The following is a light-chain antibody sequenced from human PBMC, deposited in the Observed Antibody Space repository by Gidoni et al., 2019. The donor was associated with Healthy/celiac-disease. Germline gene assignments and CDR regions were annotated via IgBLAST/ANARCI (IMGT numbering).Light chain of an antibody. CDR1: QSISSY. Sequence: DIQMTQSPSSLSASVGDRVPITSRARQSISSYLNWYQQKLGNAPKILLYAATSLQSWVPSRFSGSGSGTDFTLTISSMQPEDFATYYCQQSYSTPRWTFGQGTKVEIK. V-gene: IGKV1-39*01. CDR2: AAT. J-gene: IGKJ1*01. CDR3: QQSYSTPRWT.